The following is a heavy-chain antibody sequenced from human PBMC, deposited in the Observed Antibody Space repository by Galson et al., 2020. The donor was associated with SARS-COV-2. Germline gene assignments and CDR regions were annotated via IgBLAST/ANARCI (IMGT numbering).Heavy chain of an antibody. CDR1: GFSFSSYG. J-gene: IGHJ4*02. V-gene: IGHV3-33*01. CDR2: IWYDGSNK. D-gene: IGHD5-12*01. CDR3: ARLARYSADY. Sequence: GGSLRLSCVASGFSFSSYGIHWVRQAPGKGLEWVAVIWYDGSNKYYVDSVKGRFTISRDNSKNTAYLQMDSLRVEDTAVYYCARLARYSADYWGQGTLVTVSS.